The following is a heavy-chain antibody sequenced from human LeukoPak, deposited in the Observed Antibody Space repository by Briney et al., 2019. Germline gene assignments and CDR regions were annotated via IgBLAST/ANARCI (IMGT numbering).Heavy chain of an antibody. CDR3: AKDLLRGAMLNAFDI. V-gene: IGHV3-9*01. CDR1: GFTFDDYA. D-gene: IGHD3-16*01. Sequence: GGSLRLSCAASGFTFDDYAMHWVRQAPGKGLEWVSGISWNSGSIGCADSVKGRFTISRDNAKNSLYLQMNSLRAEDTALYYCAKDLLRGAMLNAFDIWGQGTMVTVSS. CDR2: ISWNSGSI. J-gene: IGHJ3*02.